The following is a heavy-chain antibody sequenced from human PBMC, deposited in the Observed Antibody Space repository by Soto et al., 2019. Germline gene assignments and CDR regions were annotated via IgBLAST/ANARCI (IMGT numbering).Heavy chain of an antibody. CDR3: ARAGRGPGYYYYGMDV. V-gene: IGHV1-69*13. Sequence: SVKVSCKASGGTFSSYAISWVRQAPGQGLEWMGGIIPIFGTANYAQKFQGRVTITADESTSTAYMELSSLRSEDTAVYYRARAGRGPGYYYYGMDVWGQGTTVTVSS. CDR2: IIPIFGTA. CDR1: GGTFSSYA. J-gene: IGHJ6*02. D-gene: IGHD3-16*01.